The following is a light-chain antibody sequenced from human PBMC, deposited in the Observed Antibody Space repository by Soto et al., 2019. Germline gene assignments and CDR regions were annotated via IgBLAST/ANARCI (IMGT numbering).Light chain of an antibody. J-gene: IGKJ3*01. CDR3: QQYGSSPFT. Sequence: EIVLTQSPGTLSLSPGERATLSCRVSQSVSSNLAWYQQKPGQAPRLLIYGASSRATGIPDRFSGSGSGTDFTLTISRLEPEDFAVYYCQQYGSSPFTFGPGTKVDIK. V-gene: IGKV3-20*01. CDR1: QSVSSN. CDR2: GAS.